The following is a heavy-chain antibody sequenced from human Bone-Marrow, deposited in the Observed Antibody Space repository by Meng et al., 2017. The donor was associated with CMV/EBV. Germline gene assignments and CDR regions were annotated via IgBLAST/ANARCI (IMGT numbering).Heavy chain of an antibody. CDR3: ARGSPINYYDSSGYPLLNWFDP. V-gene: IGHV4-30-2*01. D-gene: IGHD3-22*01. CDR1: YS. CDR2: IYRSGST. Sequence: YSWSWIRQPPGKGLEWIGYIYRSGSTYYNPSLKSRVTISVDRSKNQFSLKLSSVTAADTAVYYCARGSPINYYDSSGYPLLNWFDPWGQGTLVTVSS. J-gene: IGHJ5*02.